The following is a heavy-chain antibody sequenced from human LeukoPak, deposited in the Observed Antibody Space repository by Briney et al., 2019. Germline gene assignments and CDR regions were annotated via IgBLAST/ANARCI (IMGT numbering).Heavy chain of an antibody. CDR1: GFTFSSYG. Sequence: PGGSLRLSCAASGFTFSSYGMHWVRQAPGKGLEWVAFIRYDGSNKYYADSVKGRFTISRDNAKNSLYLQMNSLRAEDTAVYYCARRGGEWYSSSWYPNWGQGTLVTASS. CDR2: IRYDGSNK. J-gene: IGHJ4*02. CDR3: ARRGGEWYSSSWYPN. D-gene: IGHD6-13*01. V-gene: IGHV3-30*02.